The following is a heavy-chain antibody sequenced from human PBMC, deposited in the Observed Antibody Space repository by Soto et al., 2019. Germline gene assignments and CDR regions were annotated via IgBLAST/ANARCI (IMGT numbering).Heavy chain of an antibody. CDR3: ARHSGIVSELGYFDP. Sequence: QLQLQESGPGLVKPSETLSLTCTVSGGSISSSSYYWGWIRQPPGKGLEWIGSIYYSGSTYYNPSLKSRVTISVDTSKNQFSLKLSSVTAADTAVYYCARHSGIVSELGYFDPWGQGTLVTVSS. V-gene: IGHV4-39*01. D-gene: IGHD2-15*01. J-gene: IGHJ5*02. CDR2: IYYSGST. CDR1: GGSISSSSYY.